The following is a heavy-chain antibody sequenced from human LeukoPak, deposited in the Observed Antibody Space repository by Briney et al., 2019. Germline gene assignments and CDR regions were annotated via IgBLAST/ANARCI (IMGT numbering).Heavy chain of an antibody. V-gene: IGHV3-23*01. D-gene: IGHD5-18*01. J-gene: IGHJ4*02. CDR2: INGNGAST. CDR1: GFTFNNHA. Sequence: PGGSLRLSCAGSGFTFNNHAMSWVRQAPGKGLEWVSGINGNGASTYYSDSVKGRFTISRDNSKNTLYLQMSSLRAGDTAIYYCAKDQGYSYYYLDYWGQGTLVTVSS. CDR3: AKDQGYSYYYLDY.